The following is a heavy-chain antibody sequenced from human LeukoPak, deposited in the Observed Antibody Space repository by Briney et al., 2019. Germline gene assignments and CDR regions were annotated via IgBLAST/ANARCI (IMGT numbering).Heavy chain of an antibody. Sequence: GGSLRLSCAASGFTLSNYGMHWVRQAPGKGLEWVANMNRDGSEKNYVDSIKGRFTISRDNAANSLYLQMNSLRVEDTAVYYCARDGGIIRFGGQDVWGQGTTVIVS. CDR2: MNRDGSEK. J-gene: IGHJ6*02. V-gene: IGHV3-7*01. D-gene: IGHD3-16*01. CDR1: GFTLSNYG. CDR3: ARDGGIIRFGGQDV.